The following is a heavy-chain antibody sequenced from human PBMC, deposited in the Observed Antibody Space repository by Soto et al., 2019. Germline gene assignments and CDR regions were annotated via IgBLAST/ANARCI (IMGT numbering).Heavy chain of an antibody. D-gene: IGHD3-16*01. V-gene: IGHV3-33*01. J-gene: IGHJ4*02. Sequence: QVQLVESGGGVVQPGRSLRLSCAASGLTFSSYDMHWVRQAPGKGLEWVAVIWSDGSNEYCADSVKGRFTISRDNSKTTLFLQMNSLRAEDTAVYYCARDVGYYDKTLDSWGQGTLVSVSS. CDR3: ARDVGYYDKTLDS. CDR1: GLTFSSYD. CDR2: IWSDGSNE.